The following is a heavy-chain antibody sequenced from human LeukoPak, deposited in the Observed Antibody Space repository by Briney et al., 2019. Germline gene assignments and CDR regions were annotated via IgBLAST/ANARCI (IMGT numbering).Heavy chain of an antibody. V-gene: IGHV3-33*08. D-gene: IGHD3-10*01. CDR1: GFSFSSYG. CDR2: IGYDGSNK. Sequence: PGGSLRLSCAASGFSFSSYGIHWVRQAPGKGLEWVAVIGYDGSNKYYADSVKGRFTISRDNSKNTLYLQMNSLRAEDTAVYYCARVNSGSYFDYWGQGTLVTVSS. CDR3: ARVNSGSYFDY. J-gene: IGHJ4*02.